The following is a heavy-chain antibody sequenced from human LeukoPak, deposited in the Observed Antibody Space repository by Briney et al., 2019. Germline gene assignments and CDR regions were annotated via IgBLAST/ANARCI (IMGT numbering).Heavy chain of an antibody. V-gene: IGHV4-61*02. Sequence: SETLSLTCTVSGCSISSGSYYWSWIRQPAGKGLKGIGRIYNSGSTNYNPSLNSRVTISVDTSKTQFSLKLSSVTAADTAVYYCAKTRNTIFGVVNLRYMDVWGKGTTVTVSS. CDR3: AKTRNTIFGVVNLRYMDV. CDR2: IYNSGST. D-gene: IGHD3-3*01. J-gene: IGHJ6*03. CDR1: GCSISSGSYY.